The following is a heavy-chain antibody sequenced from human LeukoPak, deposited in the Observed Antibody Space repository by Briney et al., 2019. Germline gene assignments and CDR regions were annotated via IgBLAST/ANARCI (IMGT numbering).Heavy chain of an antibody. CDR1: GFTFRSYG. CDR3: ASLQGYCSGGSCYFDY. J-gene: IGHJ4*02. CDR2: ISGSGDST. D-gene: IGHD2-15*01. Sequence: GGTLRLSCAASGFTFRSYGMTWVRQAPGKGLEWVSAISGSGDSTYYADSVKGRFTISRDNSRNTLCLQMNSLRAEDTAVYYCASLQGYCSGGSCYFDYWGQGTLVTVSS. V-gene: IGHV3-23*01.